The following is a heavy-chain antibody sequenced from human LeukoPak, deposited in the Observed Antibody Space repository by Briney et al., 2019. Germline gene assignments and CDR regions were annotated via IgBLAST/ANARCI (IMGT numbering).Heavy chain of an antibody. CDR1: GFTQSSHR. V-gene: IGHV3-7*01. D-gene: IGHD3-3*01. Sequence: GGSLRLSCAASGFTQSSHRMSGLREAPGKGLEGVANIKQDGNEKYYEDSVKGRFTISRDNAKISLYLQMTSLRAEDTAVYYCARVFGDYWSGYRHFDYWGQGTLVTVSS. J-gene: IGHJ4*02. CDR3: ARVFGDYWSGYRHFDY. CDR2: IKQDGNEK.